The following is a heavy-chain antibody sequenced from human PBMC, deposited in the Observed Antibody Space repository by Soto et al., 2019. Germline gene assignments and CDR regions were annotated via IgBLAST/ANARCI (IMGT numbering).Heavy chain of an antibody. V-gene: IGHV6-1*01. Sequence: SQTLSLTCAISGDSVSRNSAGWNWIRQSPSRGLEWLGRTYYRSKWYNDYALSVKGRITINPDTSKNQFSLQLDSVTPEDTAVYYCARDLIDGVFAYWGQGTPVTVSS. CDR1: GDSVSRNSAG. CDR3: ARDLIDGVFAY. D-gene: IGHD3-3*01. J-gene: IGHJ4*02. CDR2: TYYRSKWYN.